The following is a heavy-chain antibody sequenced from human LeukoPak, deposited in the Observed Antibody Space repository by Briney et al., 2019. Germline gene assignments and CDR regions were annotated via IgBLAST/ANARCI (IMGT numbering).Heavy chain of an antibody. CDR3: ARGTDILTGYEAFDI. CDR2: IIPILGIA. J-gene: IGHJ3*02. CDR1: GGTFSSYA. D-gene: IGHD3-9*01. Sequence: SVKVSCKASGGTFSSYAISWVRQAPGQGLEWMGRIIPILGIANYAQKFQGRVTITADKSTSTVYMELSSLRSEDTAVYYCARGTDILTGYEAFDIWGQGTMVTVSS. V-gene: IGHV1-69*04.